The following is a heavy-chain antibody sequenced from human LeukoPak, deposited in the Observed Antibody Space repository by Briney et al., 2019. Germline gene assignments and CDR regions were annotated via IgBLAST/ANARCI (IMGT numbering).Heavy chain of an antibody. CDR3: ARDAGMNGDLPLEY. CDR1: GFTVSDKS. V-gene: IGHV3-30*03. Sequence: PGGSLRLSCAVSGFTVSDKSMTWVRQAPGKGLEWVADMSPDGRNKYYANSVKGRFTISRDNSKNTLYLQMNSLRTEDTAVYYCARDAGMNGDLPLEYWGQGTLVTVSS. D-gene: IGHD4-17*01. J-gene: IGHJ4*02. CDR2: MSPDGRNK.